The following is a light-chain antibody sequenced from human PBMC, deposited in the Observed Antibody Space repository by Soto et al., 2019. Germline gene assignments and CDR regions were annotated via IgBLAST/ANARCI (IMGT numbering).Light chain of an antibody. J-gene: IGKJ4*01. CDR2: GAS. Sequence: EIVLTQSTGPLSLSPGERATPSCTSSQSVSSIYLAWYQQKPGQAPRLLINGASSRPTGIPDRFSGSWSGTDFTLTISRLEPEDVAVYYCQQYGSSALTLGGGTKVDIK. CDR1: QSVSSIY. V-gene: IGKV3-20*01. CDR3: QQYGSSALT.